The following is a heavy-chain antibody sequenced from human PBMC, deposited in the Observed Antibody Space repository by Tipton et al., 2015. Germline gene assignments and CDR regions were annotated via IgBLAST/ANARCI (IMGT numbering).Heavy chain of an antibody. CDR3: ASVRIDRYGMVG. J-gene: IGHJ6*02. CDR2: RYNRSKWYN. Sequence: GLVKPSQTLSLTCAISGDSVSTNSAAWNWIRQSASRGLEWLGRRYNRSKWYNDYAVSVKSRITINPDTSKNQFSLQLNSVTPEDTTVCYCASVRIDRYGMVGWGQDSSVSVPS. V-gene: IGHV6-1*01. D-gene: IGHD3-3*02. CDR1: GDSVSTNSAA.